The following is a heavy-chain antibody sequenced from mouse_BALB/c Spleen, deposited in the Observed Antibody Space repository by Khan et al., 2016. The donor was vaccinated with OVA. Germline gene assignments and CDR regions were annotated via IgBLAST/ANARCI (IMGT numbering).Heavy chain of an antibody. Sequence: EVQLQQSGPELVKPGASMKMSCKASGYSFTGYTMNWVKQSRVKNLEWIGLINPYNGGTAYNLKFGGKATLTVDKSSNTAYMELLSLTSEDSAVYYCVRSASYGDYAEAWFAYWGQGTLVTVSA. CDR3: VRSASYGDYAEAWFAY. D-gene: IGHD2-13*01. V-gene: IGHV1-37*01. J-gene: IGHJ3*01. CDR2: INPYNGGT. CDR1: GYSFTGYT.